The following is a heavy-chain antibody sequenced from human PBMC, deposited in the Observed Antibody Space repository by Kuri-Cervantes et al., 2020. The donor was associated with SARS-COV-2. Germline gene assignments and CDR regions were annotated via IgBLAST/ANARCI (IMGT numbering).Heavy chain of an antibody. Sequence: ASVKVSCKASGYTFTNYAMHWVRQAPGQRLEWMGWINAGNGNTKYSQKFQGRVTITRDTSASTAYMELSSLRSEDTAVYYCARGGDMGSPFDYWGQGTLVTVSS. V-gene: IGHV1-3*01. CDR2: INAGNGNT. D-gene: IGHD3-16*01. J-gene: IGHJ4*02. CDR1: GYTFTNYA. CDR3: ARGGDMGSPFDY.